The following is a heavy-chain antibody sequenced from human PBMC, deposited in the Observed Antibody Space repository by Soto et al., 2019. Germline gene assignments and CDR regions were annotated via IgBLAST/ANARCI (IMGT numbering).Heavy chain of an antibody. J-gene: IGHJ2*01. Sequence: QVQLVQSGAEVKKPGSSVTVSCKASGGTFSSYTISWVRQAPGQGLEWMGGIIPIFGTANYAQKFQGRVTITADESTSTDYMEMSSQRYADTAVYYCARDNPRWLPFWYFDLWGRGTLVTVSS. CDR3: ARDNPRWLPFWYFDL. CDR2: IIPIFGTA. D-gene: IGHD5-12*01. V-gene: IGHV1-69*12. CDR1: GGTFSSYT.